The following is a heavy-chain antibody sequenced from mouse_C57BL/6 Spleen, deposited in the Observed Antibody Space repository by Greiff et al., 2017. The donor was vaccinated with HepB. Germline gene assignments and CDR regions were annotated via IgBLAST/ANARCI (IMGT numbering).Heavy chain of an antibody. J-gene: IGHJ2*01. Sequence: EVMLVESGEGLVKPGGSLKLSCAASGFTFSSYAMSWVRQTPEKRLEWVAYISSGGDYIYYADTVKGRFTISRDNARNTLYLQMSSLKSEDTAMYYCTRDQANWDYFDYWGQGTTLTVSS. CDR2: ISSGGDYI. CDR1: GFTFSSYA. CDR3: TRDQANWDYFDY. D-gene: IGHD4-1*01. V-gene: IGHV5-9-1*02.